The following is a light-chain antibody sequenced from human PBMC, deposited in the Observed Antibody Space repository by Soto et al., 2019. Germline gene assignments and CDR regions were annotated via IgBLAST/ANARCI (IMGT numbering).Light chain of an antibody. J-gene: IGKJ5*01. V-gene: IGKV1-39*01. CDR2: AAS. CDR1: QTISSY. Sequence: DIQMTQSPSSLSASVGDRVTITCRASQTISSYLNWYQQKPGKAPKLLIYAASSLQSGVPSRFSGSGSGTDFTLTISSLQPEDIATYYCQQSCSTPTFGQGTRLEIK. CDR3: QQSCSTPT.